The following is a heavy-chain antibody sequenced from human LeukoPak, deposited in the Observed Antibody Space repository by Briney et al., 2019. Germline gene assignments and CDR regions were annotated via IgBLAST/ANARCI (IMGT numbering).Heavy chain of an antibody. J-gene: IGHJ4*02. Sequence: PGGSLRLSCAASGFTVANDRMSWVRQAPGKGPEWVSTVYGGGNTAYADSVKGRFTISKDNAKNTVYLQMNNLRAEDTAVYYCVSFYETYWGRGTLVTVSS. CDR1: GFTVANDR. D-gene: IGHD2/OR15-2a*01. CDR3: VSFYETY. CDR2: VYGGGNT. V-gene: IGHV3-66*01.